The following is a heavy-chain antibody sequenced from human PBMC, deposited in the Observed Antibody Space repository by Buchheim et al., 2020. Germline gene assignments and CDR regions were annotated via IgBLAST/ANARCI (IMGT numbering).Heavy chain of an antibody. J-gene: IGHJ4*02. CDR2: ISGSVGST. CDR3: AKVPGASEYSIEYYFDY. V-gene: IGHV3-23*01. Sequence: EVQLLESGGGLVQPGGSLRLSCAASGFTFSSYAMSWVRQAPGKGLEWVSAISGSVGSTYYADSVKGRFTIPRDNSKNTLVLQMNSLRAEDTAVYYCAKVPGASEYSIEYYFDYWGQGTL. CDR1: GFTFSSYA. D-gene: IGHD6-6*01.